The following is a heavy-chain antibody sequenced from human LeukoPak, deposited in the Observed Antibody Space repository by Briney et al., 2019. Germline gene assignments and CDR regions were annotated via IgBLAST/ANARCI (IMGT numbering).Heavy chain of an antibody. CDR1: GGSFSGYY. V-gene: IGHV4-34*01. CDR2: INHSGST. D-gene: IGHD5-18*01. J-gene: IGHJ4*02. Sequence: PSETLSLTCAVYGGSFSGYYWSRIRQPPGKGLEWIGEINHSGSTNYNPSLKSRVTISVDTSKNQFSLKLSSVTAADTAVYYCAQDTAMVPGWVYWGQGTLVTVSS. CDR3: AQDTAMVPGWVY.